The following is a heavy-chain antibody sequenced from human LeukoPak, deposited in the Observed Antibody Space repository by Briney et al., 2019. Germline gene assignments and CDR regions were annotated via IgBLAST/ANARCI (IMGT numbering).Heavy chain of an antibody. D-gene: IGHD3-3*01. Sequence: ASVKVSCKASGGTLSSYAISWVRQAPGQGLEWMGGIIPIFGTANYAQKFQGRVTITADESTSTAYMELSSLRSEDTAVYYCARGISDTIFGVVRPTYGMDVWGQGTTVTVSS. V-gene: IGHV1-69*01. J-gene: IGHJ6*02. CDR2: IIPIFGTA. CDR1: GGTLSSYA. CDR3: ARGISDTIFGVVRPTYGMDV.